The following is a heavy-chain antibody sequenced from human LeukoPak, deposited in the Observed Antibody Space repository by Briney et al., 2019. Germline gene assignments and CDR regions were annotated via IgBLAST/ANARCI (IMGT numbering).Heavy chain of an antibody. Sequence: SVKVSCKTSGGTFSNYAISWVRQTPGQGLEWMGAIIPIFGTANYAQKFQGRVTITADESTSTAYMELSSLRSEDTAVYYCARILSSSWYEYFHHWGQGTLVTVSS. CDR2: IIPIFGTA. CDR3: ARILSSSWYEYFHH. J-gene: IGHJ1*01. CDR1: GGTFSNYA. V-gene: IGHV1-69*13. D-gene: IGHD6-19*01.